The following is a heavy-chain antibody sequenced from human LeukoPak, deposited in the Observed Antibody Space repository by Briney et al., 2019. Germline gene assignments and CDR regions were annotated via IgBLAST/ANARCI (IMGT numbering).Heavy chain of an antibody. J-gene: IGHJ5*02. D-gene: IGHD3-9*01. V-gene: IGHV1-18*01. CDR3: ARSVLRYFDWLLSGFDP. CDR1: GYTFTSYG. Sequence: ASVKVSCKASGYTFTSYGISWVRQAPGQGLEWMGWISAYNGNTNYAQKPQGRVTMTTDTSTSTAYMELRSLRSDDTAVYYCARSVLRYFDWLLSGFDPWGQGTLVTVSS. CDR2: ISAYNGNT.